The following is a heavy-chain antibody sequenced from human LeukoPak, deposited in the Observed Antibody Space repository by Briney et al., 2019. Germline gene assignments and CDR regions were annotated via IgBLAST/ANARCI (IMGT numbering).Heavy chain of an antibody. V-gene: IGHV4-30-2*01. CDR2: IYHSGST. CDR1: GGSISSGGYY. D-gene: IGHD3-3*01. CDR3: ARAPSGRNYDFWSGLFDY. Sequence: SETLSLTCTVSGGSISSGGYYWSWIRQPPGKGLEWIGYIYHSGSTYYNPSLKSRVTISVDRSKNQFSLKLSSVTAADTAVYYCARAPSGRNYDFWSGLFDYWGQGTLVTVSS. J-gene: IGHJ4*02.